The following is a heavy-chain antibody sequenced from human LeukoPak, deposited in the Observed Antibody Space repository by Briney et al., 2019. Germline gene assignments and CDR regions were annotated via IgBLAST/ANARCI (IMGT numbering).Heavy chain of an antibody. Sequence: SETLSLTWTVSGGSISSYYRSWIRQPARKGLQWIGRIYTSGSTNYNPSLKSRVTMSVDTSKNHFSLKLSSVTAADTAVYYCARYGSGSRYFDYWGQGTLVTVSS. D-gene: IGHD3-10*01. V-gene: IGHV4-4*07. CDR2: IYTSGST. CDR3: ARYGSGSRYFDY. CDR1: GGSISSYY. J-gene: IGHJ4*02.